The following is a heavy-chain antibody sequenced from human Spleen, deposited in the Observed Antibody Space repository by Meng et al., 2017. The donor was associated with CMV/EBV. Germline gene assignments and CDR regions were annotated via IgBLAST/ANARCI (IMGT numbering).Heavy chain of an antibody. CDR3: ARGWDYYGSGSYYIPLRFDP. Sequence: ASVKVSCKASGYSFIKYGISWVRQAPGQGLEWMGRISGDNGNTNYAQKFQGRVTMTTDTSTSTAYMELRGLRSDDTAVYYCARGWDYYGSGSYYIPLRFDPWGQGTLVTVSS. D-gene: IGHD3-10*01. V-gene: IGHV1-18*01. CDR2: ISGDNGNT. J-gene: IGHJ5*02. CDR1: GYSFIKYG.